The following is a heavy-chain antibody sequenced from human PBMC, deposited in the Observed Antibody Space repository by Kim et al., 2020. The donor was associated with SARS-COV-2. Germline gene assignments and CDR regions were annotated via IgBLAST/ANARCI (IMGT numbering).Heavy chain of an antibody. CDR3: AKGIAARTGEMDV. CDR2: IWYDGSNK. D-gene: IGHD6-6*01. Sequence: GGSLRPSCAASGFTFSSYGMHWVRQAPGKGLEWVAVIWYDGSNKYYADSVKGRFTLSRDNSKNTLYLQMNSRRAEDTAVYYCAKGIAARTGEMDVWGKG. CDR1: GFTFSSYG. J-gene: IGHJ6*03. V-gene: IGHV3-33*06.